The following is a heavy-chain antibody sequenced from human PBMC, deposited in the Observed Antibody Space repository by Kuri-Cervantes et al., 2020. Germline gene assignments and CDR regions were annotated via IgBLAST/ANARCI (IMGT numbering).Heavy chain of an antibody. V-gene: IGHV3-66*01. CDR2: IYSDGTK. Sequence: GGSLRLSCAASGFTVTKNYMNWVRQAPGKGLEWVSVIYSDGTKYYADSVKGRFTISRDNSKNTLYLQMNSLRAEDTAVYYCAREMMGSWYPFDYWGQGTLVTVSS. CDR3: AREMMGSWYPFDY. D-gene: IGHD6-13*01. CDR1: GFTVTKNY. J-gene: IGHJ4*02.